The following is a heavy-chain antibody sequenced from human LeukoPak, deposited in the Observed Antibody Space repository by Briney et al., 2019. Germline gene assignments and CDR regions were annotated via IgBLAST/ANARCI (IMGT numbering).Heavy chain of an antibody. J-gene: IGHJ4*02. Sequence: PSETLSLTCTVSGVSISSYYWSWIRQPAGKGLESIGHISTSGSTNYNPSLKSRVTMSVDTSKNQFSLKLSSVTAADTAVYYCARVRYSDSSVLTRKRSYYFDYWGQGTLVTVSS. CDR1: GVSISSYY. D-gene: IGHD3-22*01. CDR3: ARVRYSDSSVLTRKRSYYFDY. CDR2: ISTSGST. V-gene: IGHV4-4*07.